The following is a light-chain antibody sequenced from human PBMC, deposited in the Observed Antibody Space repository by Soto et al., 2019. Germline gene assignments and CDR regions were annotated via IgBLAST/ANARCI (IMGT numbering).Light chain of an antibody. Sequence: EIVMTQPPATLSVSPGDRATISCRASQSVSSNLAWYQQKPGQAPRLLIYGASTRHTAIPARFSGSGSGTEFTLTISSLQSEDFAVYYCQQYNNILPSTFGQGTKLEIK. V-gene: IGKV3-15*01. CDR2: GAS. CDR3: QQYNNILPST. J-gene: IGKJ2*01. CDR1: QSVSSN.